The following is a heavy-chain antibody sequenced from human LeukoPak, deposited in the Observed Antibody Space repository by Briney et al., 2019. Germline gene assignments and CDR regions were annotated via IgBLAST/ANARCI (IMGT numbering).Heavy chain of an antibody. Sequence: PGGSLRLSCAASGFTVSSNYMSWVRQAPGKVLEWVSVIYSGGSTYYADSVKGRFTISRDNSKNTLYLQMNSLRAEDTAVYYCARCITMIRGFDYWGQGTLVTVSS. J-gene: IGHJ4*02. V-gene: IGHV3-53*01. CDR1: GFTVSSNY. CDR3: ARCITMIRGFDY. D-gene: IGHD3-10*01. CDR2: IYSGGST.